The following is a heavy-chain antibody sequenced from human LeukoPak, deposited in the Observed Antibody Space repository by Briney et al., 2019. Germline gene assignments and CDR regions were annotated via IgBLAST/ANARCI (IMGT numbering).Heavy chain of an antibody. J-gene: IGHJ5*02. D-gene: IGHD3-3*01. CDR2: VYNSGDT. Sequence: PSETLSLTCTVSGGSTSSDYWSWTRQSPGKGLEWVGYVYNSGDTGKNPSLKSRVTILLDTSKNQCSLKLSSVTAADTAVYYCARANRYYDFWSGYYVGWFDPWGQGTLVTVSS. CDR3: ARANRYYDFWSGYYVGWFDP. V-gene: IGHV4-59*12. CDR1: GGSTSSDY.